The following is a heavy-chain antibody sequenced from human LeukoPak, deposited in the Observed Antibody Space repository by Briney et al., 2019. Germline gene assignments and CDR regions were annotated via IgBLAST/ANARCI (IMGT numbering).Heavy chain of an antibody. CDR2: XXXXXXXX. V-gene: IGHV1-2*02. CDR3: ARDDDPLGITMVRGVISGSTYYYYGMDV. Sequence: ASVKVSCKASGYTFTGYYMHWVRQAPGQGLEWMXXXXXXXXXXXXXXXFQGRVTMTRDTSISTAYMELSRLRSDDTAVYYCARDDDPLGITMVRGVISGSTYYYYGMDVWGQGTTVTVSS. D-gene: IGHD3-10*01. J-gene: IGHJ6*02. CDR1: GYTFTGYY.